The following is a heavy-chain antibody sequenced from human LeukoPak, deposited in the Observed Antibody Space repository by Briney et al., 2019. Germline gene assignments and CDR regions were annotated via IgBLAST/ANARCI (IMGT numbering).Heavy chain of an antibody. CDR2: ISGSGGST. Sequence: GGSLRLSCAASGFTFSSYAMSWVRQAPGKWLEWVSAISGSGGSTYYADSVKGRFTISRDNSKNTLYLQMNSLRAEDTAVYYCAKDWGIIVVVSLDYWGQGTLVTVSS. CDR3: AKDWGIIVVVSLDY. J-gene: IGHJ4*02. V-gene: IGHV3-23*01. CDR1: GFTFSSYA. D-gene: IGHD2-2*01.